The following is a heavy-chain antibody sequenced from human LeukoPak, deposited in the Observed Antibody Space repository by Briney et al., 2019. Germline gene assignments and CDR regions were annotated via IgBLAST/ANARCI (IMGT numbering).Heavy chain of an antibody. Sequence: GGSLRLSCAASGFTFSSYAMSWVRQAPGKGLEWVSAISGSGGSTYYADSVKGRFTISRDNSKNTLYLQMNSLRAEDTAVYYCAKTHLYYDFRSGYYKYWGQGTLVTVSS. CDR1: GFTFSSYA. CDR2: ISGSGGST. V-gene: IGHV3-23*01. CDR3: AKTHLYYDFRSGYYKY. D-gene: IGHD3-3*01. J-gene: IGHJ4*02.